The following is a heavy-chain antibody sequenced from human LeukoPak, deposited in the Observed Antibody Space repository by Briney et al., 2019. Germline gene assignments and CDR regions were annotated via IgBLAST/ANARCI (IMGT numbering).Heavy chain of an antibody. D-gene: IGHD5-24*01. V-gene: IGHV4-61*02. CDR1: GGSISSGSYY. Sequence: SETLSLTCTVSGGSISSGSYYWSWIRQPAGKGLEWIGRIYTSGSTNYNPSLKSRVTISVDRSKNQFSLKLSSVTAADTAVYYCARTRRDGYLDYWGQGTLVTVSS. J-gene: IGHJ4*02. CDR2: IYTSGST. CDR3: ARTRRDGYLDY.